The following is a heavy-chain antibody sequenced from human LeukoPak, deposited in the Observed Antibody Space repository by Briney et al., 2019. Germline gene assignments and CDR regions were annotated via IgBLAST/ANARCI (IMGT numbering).Heavy chain of an antibody. J-gene: IGHJ4*02. D-gene: IGHD3-22*01. CDR2: ISSNGGST. CDR1: GLTFSSYA. CDR3: VNGYYDSSGYYFGY. Sequence: PGGSLRLSCSASGLTFSSYAMHWVRQAPGKGLEYVSAISSNGGSTYYADSVKGRFTISRDNSKNTLYLQMSSLRAEDTAVYYCVNGYYDSSGYYFGYWGQGTLVTVSS. V-gene: IGHV3-64D*06.